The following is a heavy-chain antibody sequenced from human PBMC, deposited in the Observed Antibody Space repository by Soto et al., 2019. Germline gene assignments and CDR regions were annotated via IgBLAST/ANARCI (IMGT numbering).Heavy chain of an antibody. Sequence: ASVKVSCKASGYTFASYGISWVRQAPGQGLEWMGWISAYNGNTNYAQKLQGRVTMTTDTSTSTAYMELRSLGSDDTAVYYCASGIQLWGFGMDVWGQGTTVTVSS. CDR3: ASGIQLWGFGMDV. J-gene: IGHJ6*02. CDR2: ISAYNGNT. V-gene: IGHV1-18*04. D-gene: IGHD5-18*01. CDR1: GYTFASYG.